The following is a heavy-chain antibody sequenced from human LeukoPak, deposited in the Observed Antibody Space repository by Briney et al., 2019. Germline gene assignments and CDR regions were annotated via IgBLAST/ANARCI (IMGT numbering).Heavy chain of an antibody. V-gene: IGHV4-38-2*02. CDR2: IYHSGST. J-gene: IGHJ6*03. CDR3: ARSPIGEFPYYYYMDV. CDR1: GYSISSGYY. D-gene: IGHD3-10*01. Sequence: SETLSLTCTVSGYSISSGYYWGWFRQPPGKGLEWIGSIYHSGSTYYNPSLKSRVTISVDTSKNQFSLKLSSVTAADTAVYYCARSPIGEFPYYYYMDVWGKGTTVTVSS.